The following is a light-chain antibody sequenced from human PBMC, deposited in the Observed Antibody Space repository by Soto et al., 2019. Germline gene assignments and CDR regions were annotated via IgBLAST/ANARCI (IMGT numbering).Light chain of an antibody. CDR2: EAS. J-gene: IGKJ4*01. CDR3: HQCSYSPLT. CDR1: QTVTNNY. V-gene: IGKV3-20*01. Sequence: EIVLTQSPGTLSLSPGERATLSCRASQTVTNNYLAWYQQKPGQAPRLLIYEASRRATGIPDRFSGSGSGTDFTLTTSRLEPEDFAVYYCHQCSYSPLTFGGGTKVEIK.